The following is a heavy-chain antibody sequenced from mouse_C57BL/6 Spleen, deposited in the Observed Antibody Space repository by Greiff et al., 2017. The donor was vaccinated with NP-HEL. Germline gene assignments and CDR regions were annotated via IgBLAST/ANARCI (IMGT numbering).Heavy chain of an antibody. Sequence: QVQLQQPGTELVKPGASVKLSCKASGYTFTSYWMHWVKQRPGQGLEWIGNINPRNGGTNYNEKFKSKATLTVDKSSSTAYMQLSSLTSEDSAVYDCARSTMVTAFDYWGQGTTLTVSS. V-gene: IGHV1-53*01. J-gene: IGHJ2*01. D-gene: IGHD2-2*01. CDR1: GYTFTSYW. CDR3: ARSTMVTAFDY. CDR2: INPRNGGT.